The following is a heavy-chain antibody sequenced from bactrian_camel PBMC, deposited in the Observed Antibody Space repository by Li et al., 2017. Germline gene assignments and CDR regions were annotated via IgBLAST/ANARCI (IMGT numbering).Heavy chain of an antibody. CDR2: IHHDLTT. CDR3: ATNWRLRCTENPSDFPY. J-gene: IGHJ6*01. D-gene: IGHD1*01. CDR1: GHTHSTYC. V-gene: IGHV3S53*01. Sequence: QVQLVESGGGLVQPGGSLRLSCAAPGHTHSTYCMAWFRQPPGKEREGIAYIHHDLTTDYADSVKGRFTISKDVAENILYLQMNSLKPEDTADYYCATNWRLRCTENPSDFPYWGQGTQVTVSS.